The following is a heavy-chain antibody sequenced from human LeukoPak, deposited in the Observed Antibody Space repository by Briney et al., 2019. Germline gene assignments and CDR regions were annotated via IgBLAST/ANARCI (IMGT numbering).Heavy chain of an antibody. J-gene: IGHJ5*02. CDR2: IYHSGST. CDR1: GGSISSGGYY. CDR3: ARGPGDFWSGYYTPRWFDP. Sequence: SETLSLTCTVSGGSISSGGYYWSWIRQPPGKGLEWIRYIYHSGSTYYNPSLKSRVTISVDRSKNQFSLKLSSVTAADTAVYYCARGPGDFWSGYYTPRWFDPWGQGTLVTVSS. V-gene: IGHV4-30-2*01. D-gene: IGHD3-3*01.